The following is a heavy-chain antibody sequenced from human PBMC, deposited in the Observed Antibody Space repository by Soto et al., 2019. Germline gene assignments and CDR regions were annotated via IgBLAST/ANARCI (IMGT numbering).Heavy chain of an antibody. D-gene: IGHD3-3*01. Sequence: SETLSLTCTVSGGSISSYYWSWIRQPPGKGLEWIGYIYYSGSTNYNPSLKSRVTISVDTSKNQFSLKLSSVTAADTAVYYCARHESDFWSGYGEHNWFDPWGQGTLVTVSS. J-gene: IGHJ5*02. CDR3: ARHESDFWSGYGEHNWFDP. CDR1: GGSISSYY. CDR2: IYYSGST. V-gene: IGHV4-59*08.